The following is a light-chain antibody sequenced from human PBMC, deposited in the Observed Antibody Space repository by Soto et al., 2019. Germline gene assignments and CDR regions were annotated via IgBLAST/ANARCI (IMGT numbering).Light chain of an antibody. V-gene: IGKV4-1*01. CDR1: QSVLYSSNNKNY. CDR2: WAS. Sequence: DIVMTQSPDSLAVSLGERATIICKSSQSVLYSSNNKNYLAWYQQKPGQPPKLLIYWASTRESGVPDRFSGGGSGTDFPLTISSLQAEDVAVCYCQQHYTTPYSFGQGTKVEIK. CDR3: QQHYTTPYS. J-gene: IGKJ2*03.